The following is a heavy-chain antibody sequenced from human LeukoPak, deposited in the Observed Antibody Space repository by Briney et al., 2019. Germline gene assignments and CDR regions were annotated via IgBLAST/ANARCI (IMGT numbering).Heavy chain of an antibody. J-gene: IGHJ5*02. V-gene: IGHV1-18*01. D-gene: IGHD3-9*01. CDR1: GYTFTSYD. CDR2: ISTYNGDT. Sequence: AASVKVSCKASGYTFTSYDINWVRQAPGQGLEWMGWISTYNGDTNYAQKFQGRVTMTTDTSTNTAYIELRSLTSDDTAAYYCARDWWGYDVLTGDNWFDPWGQGTLVTVSS. CDR3: ARDWWGYDVLTGDNWFDP.